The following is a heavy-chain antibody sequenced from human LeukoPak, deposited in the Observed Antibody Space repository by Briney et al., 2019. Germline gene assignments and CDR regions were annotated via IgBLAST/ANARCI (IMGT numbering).Heavy chain of an antibody. CDR1: GFTFSTSW. J-gene: IGHJ5*02. V-gene: IGHV3-7*01. CDR3: ARGFGRP. Sequence: GGSLRLSCAASGFTFSTSWMSWVRQVPGKGLEWVANIKQDGSEKYYVDSVKGRFTISRDNAKNSLYLQMNSLRAEDTAVYYCARGFGRPWGQGTLVTVSS. CDR2: IKQDGSEK. D-gene: IGHD3-16*01.